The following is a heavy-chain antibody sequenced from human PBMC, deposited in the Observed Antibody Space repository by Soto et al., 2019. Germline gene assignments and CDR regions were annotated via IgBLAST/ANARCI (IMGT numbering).Heavy chain of an antibody. CDR3: ARDRRTGTSCYWKYFDY. CDR2: ISGYNSDT. V-gene: IGHV1-18*01. CDR1: GYTFASYG. D-gene: IGHD2-2*01. J-gene: IGHJ4*02. Sequence: QVQLVQSGAEVKKPGASVKVSCKASGYTFASYGISWVRQAPGQGLEWMGWISGYNSDTKYTQKFQGRVTMTTDTSTSTAYMELRSLRSDDTAVYYCARDRRTGTSCYWKYFDYWGQGTLVTVSS.